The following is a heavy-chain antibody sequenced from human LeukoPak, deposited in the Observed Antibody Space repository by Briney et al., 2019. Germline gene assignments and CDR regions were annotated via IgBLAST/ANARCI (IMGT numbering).Heavy chain of an antibody. D-gene: IGHD3-10*01. V-gene: IGHV3-23*01. CDR1: GFSFISYA. CDR2: ISGSGGST. CDR3: AKSPRLLWLGNDY. J-gene: IGHJ4*02. Sequence: PGGSLRLSCAASGFSFISYAMSWVRQAPGKGLEWVSAISGSGGSTYYAASVKGRFTISRDNSKNTLYLQMNSLRAEDTAVYHCAKSPRLLWLGNDYWGQGTLVTVSS.